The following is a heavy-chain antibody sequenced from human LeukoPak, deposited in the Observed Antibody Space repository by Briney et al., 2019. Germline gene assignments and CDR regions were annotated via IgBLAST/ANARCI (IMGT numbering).Heavy chain of an antibody. J-gene: IGHJ4*02. CDR2: IRYDGTDK. Sequence: GGSLRLSCAASAFTFSNYGMHWVRQAPGKGLEWVAFIRYDGTDKYYADSVKGRFTISRDNSKNTLYLQMNSLRAEDTAVYYCAKDYSGDYYDTSGPPPGVDYWGQGTLVTVSS. D-gene: IGHD3-22*01. CDR1: AFTFSNYG. V-gene: IGHV3-30*02. CDR3: AKDYSGDYYDTSGPPPGVDY.